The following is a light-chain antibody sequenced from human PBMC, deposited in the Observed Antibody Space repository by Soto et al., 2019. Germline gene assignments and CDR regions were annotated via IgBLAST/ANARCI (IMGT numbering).Light chain of an antibody. CDR2: DVS. CDR1: SSGVGGYNY. CDR3: SSSTSSSAF. V-gene: IGLV2-14*01. Sequence: QSALTQPASVSGSPGQSITISCTGTSSGVGGYNYVSWYQQHPGKAPKLMIYDVSNRPSGVSNRFSGSKSGNTASLTISGLQAEDEADYYCSSSTSSSAFFGTGTKVTVL. J-gene: IGLJ1*01.